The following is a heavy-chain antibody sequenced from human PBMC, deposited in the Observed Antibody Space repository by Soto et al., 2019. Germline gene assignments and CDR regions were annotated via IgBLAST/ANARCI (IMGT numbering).Heavy chain of an antibody. CDR3: AKDPVTTEYYYYGMDV. Sequence: QVQLVESGGGVVQPGRSLRLSCAASGFTFSSYGMHWVRQAPGKGLEWVAVISYDGSNKYYADSVKGRFTISRDNSKNTLYLQMNSLRAEDTAVYYCAKDPVTTEYYYYGMDVWGQGTTVTVSS. D-gene: IGHD1-1*01. J-gene: IGHJ6*02. CDR1: GFTFSSYG. V-gene: IGHV3-30*18. CDR2: ISYDGSNK.